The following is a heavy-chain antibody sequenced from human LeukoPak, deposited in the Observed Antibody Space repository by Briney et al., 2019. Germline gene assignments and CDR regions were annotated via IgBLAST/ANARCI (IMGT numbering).Heavy chain of an antibody. Sequence: PGRSLSLSCAVSGFTLSNAWMSWVRQAPGRGREWVGRIKRKTDGGTTDYAAAVKGRFTISRDDSKNTLYLQMNSLKTEDTAVYYCTTLLVGAPNWGQGTLVTVSS. CDR3: TTLLVGAPN. CDR2: IKRKTDGGTT. D-gene: IGHD1-26*01. J-gene: IGHJ4*02. CDR1: GFTLSNAW. V-gene: IGHV3-15*01.